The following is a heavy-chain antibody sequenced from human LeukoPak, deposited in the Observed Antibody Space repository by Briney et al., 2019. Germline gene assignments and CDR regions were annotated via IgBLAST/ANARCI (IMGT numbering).Heavy chain of an antibody. V-gene: IGHV4-39*02. CDR3: ARDPDYLDAFDI. CDR1: GGSISSSSYY. Sequence: SETLSLTCTVSGGSISSSSYYWGWFRQPPGKGLEWIGSIYYSGSTYSTPSLKGRVTISVDTSKNQFSLKLSSVTAADTAVYYCARDPDYLDAFDIWGQGTMVTVSS. J-gene: IGHJ3*02. D-gene: IGHD4-11*01. CDR2: IYYSGST.